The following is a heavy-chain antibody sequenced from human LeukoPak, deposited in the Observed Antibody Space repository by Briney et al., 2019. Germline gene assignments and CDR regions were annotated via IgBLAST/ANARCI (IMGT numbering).Heavy chain of an antibody. D-gene: IGHD3-9*01. CDR1: GYTFTSYD. J-gene: IGHJ5*02. CDR2: MNPNSGNT. V-gene: IGHV1-8*03. CDR3: ARGIRYFDWLLSGWFDP. Sequence: ASVTVSCTASGYTFTSYDINWVRQATGQGLEWMGWMNPNSGNTGYAQKFQGRVTITRNTSISTAYMELSSLRSEDTAVYYCARGIRYFDWLLSGWFDPWGQGTLVTVSS.